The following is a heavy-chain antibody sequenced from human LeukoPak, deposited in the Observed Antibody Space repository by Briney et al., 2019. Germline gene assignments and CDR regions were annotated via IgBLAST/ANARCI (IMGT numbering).Heavy chain of an antibody. V-gene: IGHV3-23*01. CDR1: GFTFSTYA. CDR2: VSGGGGST. J-gene: IGHJ4*02. Sequence: GGSLRLSCAASGFTFSTYAMTWVRQAPGKGLEWVSSVSGGGGSTYYADSVKGRFTISRDNSKNTLYLQMNSLRAEDTAVYYCAKRKDSGGYYFFDYWGQGTLVTVSS. CDR3: AKRKDSGGYYFFDY. D-gene: IGHD3-22*01.